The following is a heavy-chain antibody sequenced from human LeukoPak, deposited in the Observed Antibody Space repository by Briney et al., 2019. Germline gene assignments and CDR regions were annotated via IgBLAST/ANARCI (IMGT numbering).Heavy chain of an antibody. J-gene: IGHJ4*02. CDR3: ARDPSYYYDSSGYFDY. CDR2: IYYSGST. CDR1: GGSISSYY. D-gene: IGHD3-22*01. Sequence: KPSEILSLTCTVSGGSISSYYRSWIRQPPGKGLEWIGYIYYSGSTNYNPSLKSRVTISVDTSKNQFSLKLSSVTAADTAVYYCARDPSYYYDSSGYFDYWGQGTLVTVSS. V-gene: IGHV4-59*01.